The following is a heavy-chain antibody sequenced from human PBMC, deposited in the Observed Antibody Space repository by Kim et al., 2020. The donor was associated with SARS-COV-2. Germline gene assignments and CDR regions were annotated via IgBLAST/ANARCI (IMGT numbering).Heavy chain of an antibody. Sequence: GGSLRLSCAASGFTFSSYSMNWVRQAPGKGLEWVSYISSSSSTIYYADSVKGRFTISRDNAKNSLYLQMNSLRAEDTAVYYCARDGDRSDDYVWGSYRPRNYCYYYGMDVWGQGTTVTVTS. CDR2: ISSSSSTI. D-gene: IGHD3-16*02. J-gene: IGHJ6*02. V-gene: IGHV3-48*04. CDR3: ARDGDRSDDYVWGSYRPRNYCYYYGMDV. CDR1: GFTFSSYS.